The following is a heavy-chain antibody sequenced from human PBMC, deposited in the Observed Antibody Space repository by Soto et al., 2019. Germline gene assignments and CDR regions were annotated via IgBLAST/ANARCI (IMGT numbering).Heavy chain of an antibody. Sequence: SETLSLTCSVYGWSFSGYYWSWIRQPPGKGLEWIGEINHSGSTNYNPSLKSRVTISVDTSKNQFSLKLSSVTAADTAVYYCARGQIVVVPAATPYYYYYYGMDVWGQGNTVTVS. CDR1: GWSFSGYY. V-gene: IGHV4-34*01. CDR2: INHSGST. J-gene: IGHJ6*02. CDR3: ARGQIVVVPAATPYYYYYYGMDV. D-gene: IGHD2-2*01.